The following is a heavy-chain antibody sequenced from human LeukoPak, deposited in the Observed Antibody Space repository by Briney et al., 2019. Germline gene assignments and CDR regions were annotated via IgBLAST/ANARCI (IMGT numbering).Heavy chain of an antibody. CDR2: ISSSSTYT. J-gene: IGHJ6*03. CDR1: GHPFSSFT. V-gene: IGHV3-21*01. CDR3: AREHYFYYLDA. Sequence: PGGSLRLSCSVSGHPFSSFTLNWVRQSPGKGLEWVSSISSSSTYTYYADSVKGRFTISRDNAKNSLFLQMNSLRAEDTAVYYCAREHYFYYLDAWGKGTTVTVSS.